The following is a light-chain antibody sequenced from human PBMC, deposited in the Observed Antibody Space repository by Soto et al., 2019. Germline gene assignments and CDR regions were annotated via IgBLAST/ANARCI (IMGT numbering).Light chain of an antibody. CDR1: SSDGGGYNY. Sequence: QSALTQPPSASWPPGQSVTISCAGTSSDGGGYNYASWYQQYPGKVPKLMIYEVSERPSGVPDRFSGSKSGNTAFLTVSGLQAEDEDDYYCLSYADNGYVFGTGTKVTVL. CDR3: LSYADNGYV. V-gene: IGLV2-8*01. CDR2: EVS. J-gene: IGLJ1*01.